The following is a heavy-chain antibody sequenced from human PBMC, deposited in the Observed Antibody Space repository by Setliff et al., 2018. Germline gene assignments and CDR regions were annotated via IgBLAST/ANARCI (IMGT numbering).Heavy chain of an antibody. CDR2: ISSSSSTI. J-gene: IGHJ6*03. D-gene: IGHD3-3*01. Sequence: GGSLRLSCAASGFTFSSYSMNWVRQAPGKGLEWVSYISSSSSTIYYADSVKGRFTISRDNAKNSLYLQMNSLRAEDTAVYYCARGPTIFGAIYYMDVWGKGTMVTVS. CDR1: GFTFSSYS. V-gene: IGHV3-48*01. CDR3: ARGPTIFGAIYYMDV.